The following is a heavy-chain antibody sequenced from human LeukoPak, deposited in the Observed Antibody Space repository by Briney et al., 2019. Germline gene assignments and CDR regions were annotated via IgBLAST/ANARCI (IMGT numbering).Heavy chain of an antibody. D-gene: IGHD1-26*01. CDR2: IWYDGSNK. J-gene: IGHJ4*02. V-gene: IGHV3-33*01. CDR3: ARGMLPTIVGAYYFDY. CDR1: RFTFSSYG. Sequence: GGSLRLSCAASRFTFSSYGMHWVRQAPGKGLEWVAVIWYDGSNKYYADSVKGRLTISRDNSKNTLYLQMNSLRAEDTAVYYCARGMLPTIVGAYYFDYWGQGTLVTVSS.